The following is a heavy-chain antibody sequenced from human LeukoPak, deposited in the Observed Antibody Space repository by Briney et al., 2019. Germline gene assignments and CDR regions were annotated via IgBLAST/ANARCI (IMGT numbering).Heavy chain of an antibody. CDR2: TYHSGST. D-gene: IGHD3-22*01. CDR3: ARAYDSSGRANDAFDI. V-gene: IGHV4-30-2*01. Sequence: ASETLSLTCAVSGGSISSGGYSWSWIRQPPGKGLEWIGYTYHSGSTYYNPSLKSRVTISVDRSKNQFSLKLSSVTAADTAVYYCARAYDSSGRANDAFDIWGQGTMVTVSS. CDR1: GGSISSGGYS. J-gene: IGHJ3*02.